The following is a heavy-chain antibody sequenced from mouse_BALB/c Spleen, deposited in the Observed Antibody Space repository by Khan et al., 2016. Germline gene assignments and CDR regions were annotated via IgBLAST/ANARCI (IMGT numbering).Heavy chain of an antibody. J-gene: IGHJ1*01. CDR2: TWWNDHK. CDR3: ARRAGTGWYVDG. Sequence: QVTLEESGPGILQPSQSLRLTCSFSGFSVSTSGMSVVWIRQPSGTGLVWLAHTWWNDHKSYNPALNSRPANSTVTSNNQGCLEIASVLTADIATYYRARRAGTGWYVDGWGEGTPVTVSS. V-gene: IGHV8-11*01. CDR1: GFSVSTSGMS.